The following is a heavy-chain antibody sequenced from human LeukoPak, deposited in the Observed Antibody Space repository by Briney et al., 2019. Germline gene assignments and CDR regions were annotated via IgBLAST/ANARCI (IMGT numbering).Heavy chain of an antibody. J-gene: IGHJ4*02. V-gene: IGHV3-23*01. CDR1: GFTVSGNY. CDR2: ISGSGDNT. CDR3: AKVGPAAARDY. Sequence: GGSLRLSCAASGFTVSGNYMSWVRQAPGRGLEWVSGISGSGDNTYYADSVKGRFTISRDNSKNTMYLEMNSLRADDTAIYYCAKVGPAAARDYWGQGTLVTVSS. D-gene: IGHD2-2*01.